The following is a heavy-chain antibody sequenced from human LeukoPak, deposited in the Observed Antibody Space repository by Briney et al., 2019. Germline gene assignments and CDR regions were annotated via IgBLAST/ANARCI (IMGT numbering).Heavy chain of an antibody. CDR1: GYTFTGYY. D-gene: IGHD1-26*01. CDR2: VNPNSGGT. Sequence: ASVKVSCKASGYTFTGYYMHWVRQAPGQGLEWMGWVNPNSGGTNYAQKFQGRVTMTRDTSISTAYMELSRLRSDDTAVYYCARGPTILVGAPNWFDPWGQGTLVTVSS. V-gene: IGHV1-2*02. CDR3: ARGPTILVGAPNWFDP. J-gene: IGHJ5*02.